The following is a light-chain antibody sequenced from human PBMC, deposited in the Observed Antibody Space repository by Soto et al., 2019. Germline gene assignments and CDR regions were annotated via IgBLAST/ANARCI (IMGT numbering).Light chain of an antibody. CDR2: GTS. Sequence: EIVLTQSPGTLSLSPGERVTLSCRASQSVSSNYLAWYQQKPGQAPRLLIYGTSSRATGIPDRFSGSGSATDVSLTISRLEPEDFAVYYCQQYGTSPPLSFGGGTKVEIK. J-gene: IGKJ4*01. CDR1: QSVSSNY. V-gene: IGKV3-20*01. CDR3: QQYGTSPPLS.